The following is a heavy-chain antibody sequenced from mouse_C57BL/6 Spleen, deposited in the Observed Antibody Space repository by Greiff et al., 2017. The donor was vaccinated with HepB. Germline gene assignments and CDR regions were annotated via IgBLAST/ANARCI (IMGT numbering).Heavy chain of an antibody. Sequence: VQLQQPGAELVKPGASVKLSCKASGYTFTSYWMHWVKQRPGQGLEWIGMIHPNSGSTNYNEKFKSKATLTVDKSSSTAYMQLSSLTSEDSAVYYCARSDGSSYPWFAYWGQGTLVTVSA. V-gene: IGHV1-64*01. J-gene: IGHJ3*01. CDR3: ARSDGSSYPWFAY. D-gene: IGHD1-1*01. CDR2: IHPNSGST. CDR1: GYTFTSYW.